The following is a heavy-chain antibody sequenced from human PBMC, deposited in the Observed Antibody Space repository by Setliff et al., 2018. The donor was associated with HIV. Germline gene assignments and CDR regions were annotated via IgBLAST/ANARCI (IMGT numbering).Heavy chain of an antibody. CDR3: ARDMSRAYPFDWLLWGPYYFDY. CDR1: GFTFDDYT. J-gene: IGHJ4*02. CDR2: ISWNSGSI. D-gene: IGHD3-9*01. V-gene: IGHV3-9*01. Sequence: GGSLRLSCAASGFTFDDYTMHWVRQAPGKGLEWVSGISWNSGSIGYADSVKGRFTISRDNAKNSLYLQMNSLRAEDTAVYYCARDMSRAYPFDWLLWGPYYFDYWGQGTLVTAPQ.